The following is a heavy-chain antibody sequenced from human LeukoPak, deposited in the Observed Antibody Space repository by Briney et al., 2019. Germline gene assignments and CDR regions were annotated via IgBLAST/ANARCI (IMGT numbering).Heavy chain of an antibody. J-gene: IGHJ4*02. CDR3: AKEVAVAGTFYFDY. V-gene: IGHV3-23*01. CDR1: GSSFTTYA. D-gene: IGHD6-19*01. Sequence: WGTLSLSCAASGSSFTTYAMCWVSQAPGKGPAWRSAITSSGRTYYSDSVRGRFTISRDNSKRTLYLQMNSLSAEDTAVYYCAKEVAVAGTFYFDYWGQGTLVTVSS. CDR2: ITSSGRT.